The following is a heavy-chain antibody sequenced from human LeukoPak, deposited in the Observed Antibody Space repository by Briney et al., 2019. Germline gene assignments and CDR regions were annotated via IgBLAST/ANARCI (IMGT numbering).Heavy chain of an antibody. J-gene: IGHJ4*02. CDR2: IYYSGST. D-gene: IGHD5-24*01. CDR1: GGSISSYY. CDR3: ARHEGDGYNYAHFDY. Sequence: SETLPLTCTVSGGSISSYYWSWIRQPPGRGLGWIGYIYYSGSTNYNPSLKSRVTISVDTSKNQFSLKLSSVTAADTAVYYCARHEGDGYNYAHFDYWGQGTLVTVSS. V-gene: IGHV4-59*08.